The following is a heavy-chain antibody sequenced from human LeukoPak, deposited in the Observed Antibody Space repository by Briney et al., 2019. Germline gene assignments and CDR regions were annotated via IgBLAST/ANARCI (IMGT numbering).Heavy chain of an antibody. D-gene: IGHD3-10*01. CDR3: ARRAYYGSGSYPYYFDY. Sequence: GASVKVSCKASGYTFTSYGISWARQAPGQGLEWMGWINPNSGGTNYAQKFQGRVTMTRDTSISTAYMELSRLRSDDTAVYYCARRAYYGSGSYPYYFDYWGQGTLVTVSS. CDR2: INPNSGGT. J-gene: IGHJ4*02. V-gene: IGHV1-2*02. CDR1: GYTFTSYG.